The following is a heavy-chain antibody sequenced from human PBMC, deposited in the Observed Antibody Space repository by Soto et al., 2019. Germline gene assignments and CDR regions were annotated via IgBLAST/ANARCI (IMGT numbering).Heavy chain of an antibody. D-gene: IGHD2-15*01. CDR2: IGYSGAT. CDR3: ARGAASSKWFDP. Sequence: SETLSLTCTVSGGSITSGGSFWSWIRQHPGKGPEWIAFIGYSGATSYNPSLASRVTISADTYKSQFSLNLRSVTAADTAVYYCARGAASSKWFDPWGQGTLVTVSS. J-gene: IGHJ5*02. CDR1: GGSITSGGSF. V-gene: IGHV4-31*03.